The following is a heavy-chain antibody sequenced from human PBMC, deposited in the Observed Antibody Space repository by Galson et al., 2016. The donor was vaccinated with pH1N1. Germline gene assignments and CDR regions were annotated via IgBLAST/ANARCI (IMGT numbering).Heavy chain of an antibody. D-gene: IGHD3-16*01. V-gene: IGHV4-59*01. J-gene: IGHJ5*02. CDR2: IRYNEDG. CDR1: GDSLSTYH. Sequence: ETLSLTCSVSGDSLSTYHWNWNRQPLGKGLVSMGEIRYNEDGERNSSLRSRVTFSIDTSKNQFSLKLYSVTAADTAVYYCARDRRHSYGKDFDPWGQGTLVIVSA. CDR3: ARDRRHSYGKDFDP.